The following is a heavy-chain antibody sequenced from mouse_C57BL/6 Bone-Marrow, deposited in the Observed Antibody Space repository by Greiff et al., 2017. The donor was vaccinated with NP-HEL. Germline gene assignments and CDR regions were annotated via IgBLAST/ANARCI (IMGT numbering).Heavy chain of an antibody. Sequence: VQLQQSGAELVRPGASVKLSCTASGFNIKDDYMHWVKQRPEQGLEWIGWIDPENGDTEYASKFQGKATITADKSSNTAYLQLSSLTSEDTAVYSYTTGSSWDFDYWGQGTTLTVTS. CDR2: IDPENGDT. D-gene: IGHD1-1*01. CDR3: TTGSSWDFDY. CDR1: GFNIKDDY. J-gene: IGHJ2*01. V-gene: IGHV14-4*01.